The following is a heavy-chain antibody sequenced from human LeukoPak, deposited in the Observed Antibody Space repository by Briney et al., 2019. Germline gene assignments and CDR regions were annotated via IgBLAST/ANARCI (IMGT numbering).Heavy chain of an antibody. V-gene: IGHV4-34*01. CDR2: INHSGST. CDR1: GGSFSGYY. J-gene: IGHJ4*02. Sequence: PSETLSLTCAVYGGSFSGYYWSWIRQPPGKGLEWIGEINHSGSTNYNPSLKSRVTISVDTSKNQFSLKLSSVTAADTAVYYCARATNWGSGSYYKGYVDYWGQGTLVTVSS. D-gene: IGHD3-10*01. CDR3: ARATNWGSGSYYKGYVDY.